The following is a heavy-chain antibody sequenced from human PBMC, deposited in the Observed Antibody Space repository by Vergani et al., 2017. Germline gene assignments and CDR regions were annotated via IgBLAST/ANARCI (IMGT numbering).Heavy chain of an antibody. CDR3: ARAPAMTTVTPDAFDI. V-gene: IGHV1-2*02. J-gene: IGHJ3*02. Sequence: QVQLVQSGAEVKKPGASVKVSCKASGYTFTGYYMHWVRQAPGQGLEWMGWINPNSGGTNYAQKFQGRVTMTRDTSISTAYMELSRLRSDDTAVYYCARAPAMTTVTPDAFDIWGQGTMVTVSS. CDR1: GYTFTGYY. CDR2: INPNSGGT. D-gene: IGHD4-11*01.